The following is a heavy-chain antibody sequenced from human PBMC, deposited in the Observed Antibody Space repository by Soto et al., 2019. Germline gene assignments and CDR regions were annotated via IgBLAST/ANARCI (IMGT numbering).Heavy chain of an antibody. Sequence: GGSLRLSCAASGFTFSNYAMSWVRQAPGKGLEWVSSISGSAGSTYYADPVKDRVTISRDNSKTTLHLQINSLSAEDTALYYCARSNPFVCNDFWGQGTLVTVSS. CDR2: ISGSAGST. D-gene: IGHD6-6*01. J-gene: IGHJ4*02. V-gene: IGHV3-23*01. CDR3: ARSNPFVCNDF. CDR1: GFTFSNYA.